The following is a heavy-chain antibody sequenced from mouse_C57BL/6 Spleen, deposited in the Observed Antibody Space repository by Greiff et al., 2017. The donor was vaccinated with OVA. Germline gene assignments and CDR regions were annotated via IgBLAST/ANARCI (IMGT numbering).Heavy chain of an antibody. V-gene: IGHV1-61*01. CDR1: GYTFTSYW. CDR3: ATQGESFFAY. CDR2: IYPSDSET. J-gene: IGHJ3*01. Sequence: QVQLKQPGAELVRPGSSVKLSCKASGYTFTSYWMDWVKQRPGQGLEWIGNIYPSDSETHYNQKFKDKATLTVDKSSSTAYMQLSSLTSEDSAVYYCATQGESFFAYWGQGTLVTVSA.